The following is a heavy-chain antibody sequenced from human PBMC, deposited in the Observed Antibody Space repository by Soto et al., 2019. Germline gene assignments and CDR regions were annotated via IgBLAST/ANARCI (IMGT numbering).Heavy chain of an antibody. Sequence: QVQLVQSGAEVKKPGASVKVSCKASGYTFTRYAMHWVRQAPGQRLEWMGWINAGNGNTKYSQKFQGRVTITRDIAAGTAYMELSSLRSEDTAVYYCASSVIGYYYGMDVWGQGTTVTVSS. D-gene: IGHD3-10*01. CDR1: GYTFTRYA. CDR3: ASSVIGYYYGMDV. J-gene: IGHJ6*02. V-gene: IGHV1-3*01. CDR2: INAGNGNT.